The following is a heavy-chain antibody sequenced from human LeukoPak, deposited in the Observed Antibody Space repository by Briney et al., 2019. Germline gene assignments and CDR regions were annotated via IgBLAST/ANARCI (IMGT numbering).Heavy chain of an antibody. J-gene: IGHJ4*02. CDR3: ARENYYFDY. CDR2: INPNSGVT. CDR1: GYSFTGYF. Sequence: ASVKVSCKASGYSFTGYFLHWVRQAPGQGLEWMGWINPNSGVTNYAQKFQGSLTMTRDPSISTAYVELSSLTSDDTAMYYCARENYYFDYWGQGTLVTVSS. V-gene: IGHV1-2*02.